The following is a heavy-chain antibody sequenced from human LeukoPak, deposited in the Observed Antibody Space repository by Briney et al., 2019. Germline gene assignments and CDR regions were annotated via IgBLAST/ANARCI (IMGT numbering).Heavy chain of an antibody. V-gene: IGHV4-34*01. CDR3: ASRIAVSKFDY. D-gene: IGHD6-19*01. Sequence: SETLSLTCAVYGGSLSGYYWSWIRQSPGKGLEWIGEINDSGSTNHNPSLKSRVTISVDTSKNQFSLRLSSVTAADTAVYYCASRIAVSKFDYWGQGTLVTVSS. CDR1: GGSLSGYY. CDR2: INDSGST. J-gene: IGHJ4*02.